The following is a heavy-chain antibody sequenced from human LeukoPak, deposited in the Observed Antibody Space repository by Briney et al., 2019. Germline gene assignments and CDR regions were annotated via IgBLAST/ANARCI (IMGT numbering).Heavy chain of an antibody. CDR2: INHSGNT. CDR1: GGSFSGYY. CDR3: ARLGYWSGGTCYSVPFDY. V-gene: IGHV4-34*01. D-gene: IGHD2-15*01. J-gene: IGHJ4*02. Sequence: PSETLSLTRAVYGGSFSGYYWSWIRQPPGKGLERIGEINHSGNTNYNPSPKSRVTISVDTSKNQFSLKLSSATVADTAVYYCARLGYWSGGTCYSVPFDYWGQGTLVTVSS.